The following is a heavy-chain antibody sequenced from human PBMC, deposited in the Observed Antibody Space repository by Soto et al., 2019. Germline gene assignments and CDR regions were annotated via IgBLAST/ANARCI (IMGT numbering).Heavy chain of an antibody. J-gene: IGHJ4*02. Sequence: SETLSLTCTVSGGSISSGGYYWSWIRQHPGKGLEWIGYIYYSGSTYYNPSLKSRVTISVDTSKNQFSLKLSSVTAAATAVYYCARDRIGGYNFDYWGQGTQVTVSS. D-gene: IGHD5-12*01. CDR2: IYYSGST. CDR3: ARDRIGGYNFDY. CDR1: GGSISSGGYY. V-gene: IGHV4-31*03.